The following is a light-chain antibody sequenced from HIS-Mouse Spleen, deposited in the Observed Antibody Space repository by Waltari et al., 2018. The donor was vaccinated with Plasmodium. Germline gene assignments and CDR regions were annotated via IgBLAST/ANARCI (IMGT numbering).Light chain of an antibody. J-gene: IGLJ2*01. Sequence: QSALTQHASVSGSPGQSITLSCPGTSSDVGRYNLVSWYQQHPGKAPKRMIYEGSKRPSGVSNRFSGSKSGNTASLTISGLQAEDEADYYCCSYAGSRMVFGGGTKLTVL. CDR1: SSDVGRYNL. V-gene: IGLV2-23*01. CDR3: CSYAGSRMV. CDR2: EGS.